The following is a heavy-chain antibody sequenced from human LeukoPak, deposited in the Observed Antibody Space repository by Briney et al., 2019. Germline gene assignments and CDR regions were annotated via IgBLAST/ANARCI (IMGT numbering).Heavy chain of an antibody. CDR2: INPNSGDT. J-gene: IGHJ4*02. Sequence: ASVKVSCKASGYSFTDYYVHWVRQAPGQGLEWMGCINPNSGDTNYAQKFQGRVTMTRDTSITTAYMELSRLSSDDTAMYYCARVPDYGGKDLDYWGQGTLVTVSS. V-gene: IGHV1-2*02. CDR1: GYSFTDYY. D-gene: IGHD4-23*01. CDR3: ARVPDYGGKDLDY.